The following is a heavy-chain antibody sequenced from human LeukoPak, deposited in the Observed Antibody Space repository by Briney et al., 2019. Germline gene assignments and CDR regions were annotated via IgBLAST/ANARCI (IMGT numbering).Heavy chain of an antibody. D-gene: IGHD1-26*01. J-gene: IGHJ4*02. CDR1: GFTFSSYA. CDR3: ARDSGYFDY. Sequence: GGSLRLSCAASGFTFSSYAMHWVRQAPGKGLEWVAVISYDGGNKYYADSVKGRFTISRDNSKNTLYLQMNSLRAEDTAVYYCARDSGYFDYWGQGTLVTVSA. V-gene: IGHV3-30-3*01. CDR2: ISYDGGNK.